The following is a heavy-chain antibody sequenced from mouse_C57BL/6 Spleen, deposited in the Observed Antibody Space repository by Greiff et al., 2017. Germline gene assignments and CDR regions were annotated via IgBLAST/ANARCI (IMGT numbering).Heavy chain of an antibody. CDR3: ARGSSGPLYAMEY. CDR2: IYPRSGNT. D-gene: IGHD3-2*02. V-gene: IGHV1-81*01. CDR1: GYTFTSYG. Sequence: VQLVESGAELARPGASVKLSCKASGYTFTSYGISWVKQRTGQGLEWIGEIYPRSGNTYYNEKFKGKATLTADKSSSTAYMELRSLTSEDSVVYFCARGSSGPLYAMEYWGQGTSVTASS. J-gene: IGHJ4*01.